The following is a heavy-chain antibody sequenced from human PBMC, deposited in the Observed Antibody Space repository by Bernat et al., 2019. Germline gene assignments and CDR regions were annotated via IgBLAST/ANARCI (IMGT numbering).Heavy chain of an antibody. D-gene: IGHD3-3*01. CDR2: INNDGSDT. CDR1: GFTFTDYW. V-gene: IGHV3-74*02. J-gene: IGHJ3*02. CDR3: AGGRWSHGFDI. Sequence: EVLLVESGGGLVQPGGSLRLSCAASGFTFTDYWMHWVRQAPGKGLVWVSRINNDGSDTIYADSVTGRFTLSKDNAKNTLYLQMNSLRVEDTAVYYCAGGRWSHGFDIWGQGTMVTISS.